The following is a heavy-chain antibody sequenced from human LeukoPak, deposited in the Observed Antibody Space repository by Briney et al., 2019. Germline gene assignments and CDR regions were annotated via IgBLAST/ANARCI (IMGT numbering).Heavy chain of an antibody. D-gene: IGHD5/OR15-5a*01. Sequence: QPGRCLSLSCAASGFNFRIVGMHWGRQAPGKGLEWVAYIFVDGLNRYQSDSVKGGFTDSRDNSKNTLYLQMNSLRAEDTAVYYCAKGAVSGTHSYYFDYWGQGALVTVSS. J-gene: IGHJ4*02. V-gene: IGHV3-33*06. CDR2: IFVDGLNR. CDR3: AKGAVSGTHSYYFDY. CDR1: GFNFRIVG.